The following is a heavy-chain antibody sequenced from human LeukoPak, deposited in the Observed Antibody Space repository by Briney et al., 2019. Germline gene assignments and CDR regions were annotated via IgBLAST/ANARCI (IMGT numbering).Heavy chain of an antibody. CDR3: ARHPPGDYGDYYYFDY. CDR1: GFTFSSYA. J-gene: IGHJ4*02. D-gene: IGHD4-17*01. CDR2: ISGSGGST. V-gene: IGHV3-23*01. Sequence: PGGSLRLSCAASGFTFSSYAINWVRQAPGKGLEWVSAISGSGGSTYYADSVKGRFTISRDNSKNTLYLQMNSLRAEDTAVYYCARHPPGDYGDYYYFDYWGQGTLVTVSS.